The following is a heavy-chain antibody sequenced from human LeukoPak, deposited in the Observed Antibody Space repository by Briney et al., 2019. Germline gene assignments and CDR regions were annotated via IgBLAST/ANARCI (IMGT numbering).Heavy chain of an antibody. CDR1: GFTFSSNY. D-gene: IGHD2-15*01. CDR3: AGRLGYCSGGSCYPPHYFDY. J-gene: IGHJ4*02. CDR2: IYSGGRT. V-gene: IGHV3-53*01. Sequence: GGSLRLSCAASGFTFSSNYMSWVRQAPGKGVEWVSVIYSGGRTYYADSVKGRFTISRDNSKNTLYLQMNSLRAEDTAVYHCAGRLGYCSGGSCYPPHYFDYWGQGTLVTVSS.